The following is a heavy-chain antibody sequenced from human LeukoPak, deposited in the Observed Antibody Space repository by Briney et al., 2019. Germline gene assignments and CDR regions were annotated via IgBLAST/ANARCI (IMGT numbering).Heavy chain of an antibody. J-gene: IGHJ4*02. CDR3: AKDSRRGYYDILTGFGGPVY. CDR2: ISGSGGST. V-gene: IGHV3-23*01. Sequence: PGGSLRLSCAASGLTFSSYAMSWVRQAPGKGLEWVSAISGSGGSTYYADSVKGRFTISRDNSKNTLYLQMNSLRAEDTAVYYCAKDSRRGYYDILTGFGGPVYWGQGTLVTVSS. D-gene: IGHD3-9*01. CDR1: GLTFSSYA.